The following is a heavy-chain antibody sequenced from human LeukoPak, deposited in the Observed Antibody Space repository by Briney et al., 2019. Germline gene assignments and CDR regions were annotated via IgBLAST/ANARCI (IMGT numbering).Heavy chain of an antibody. V-gene: IGHV4-39*01. D-gene: IGHD3-9*01. CDR1: GGSISSSSYY. Sequence: PSETLSLTCTVSGGSISSSSYYWGWIRQPPGKGLEWLGSIYYSGSTYYNPSLKSRVTISVDTSKNQFSLKLSSVTAADTAVYYCARRGTYYDILTGYPNFDYWGQGTLVTVSS. CDR2: IYYSGST. J-gene: IGHJ4*02. CDR3: ARRGTYYDILTGYPNFDY.